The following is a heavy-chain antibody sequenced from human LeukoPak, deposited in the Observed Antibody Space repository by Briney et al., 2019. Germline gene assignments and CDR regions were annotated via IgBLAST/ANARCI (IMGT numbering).Heavy chain of an antibody. CDR3: ARVTMEWLLSFDY. CDR2: IYHSGST. D-gene: IGHD3-3*01. CDR1: GGSISSGGYS. J-gene: IGHJ4*02. Sequence: PSETLSLTCAVSGGSISSGGYSWSWIRQPPGKGLEWIGYIYHSGSTYYNPSLKSRVTISVDRSKNQFSLKLSSVTAADTAVYYCARVTMEWLLSFDYWGQGALVTVSS. V-gene: IGHV4-30-2*01.